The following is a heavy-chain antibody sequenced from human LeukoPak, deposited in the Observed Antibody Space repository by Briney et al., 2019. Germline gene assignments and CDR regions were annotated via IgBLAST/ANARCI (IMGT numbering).Heavy chain of an antibody. CDR2: INPNSGGT. D-gene: IGHD1-1*01. CDR3: ARWERTGTTPSEAFDI. Sequence: GASVKVSCKASGYTFTGYYMHWVRQAPGQGLEWMGWINPNSGGTNYAQKFQGRVTMTRDTSISTAYMELSRLRSDDTAVYYCARWERTGTTPSEAFDIWGQGTMVTVSS. CDR1: GYTFTGYY. V-gene: IGHV1-2*02. J-gene: IGHJ3*02.